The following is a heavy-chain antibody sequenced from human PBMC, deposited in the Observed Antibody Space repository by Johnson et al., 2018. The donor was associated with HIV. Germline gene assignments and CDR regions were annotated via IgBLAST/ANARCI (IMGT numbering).Heavy chain of an antibody. CDR1: GFTFDDSG. D-gene: IGHD7-27*01. CDR2: IDWNSGSI. Sequence: VQLVESGGGLVQPGRSLRLSCAASGFTFDDSGLHWVRQAPGKGLEWVSGIDWNSGSIRYADSVKGRFTISRDNAKNSLYLQMNSLRAEDTALFYCAKGTGDKGTIPEDAFDIWGQGTMVTVSS. CDR3: AKGTGDKGTIPEDAFDI. J-gene: IGHJ3*02. V-gene: IGHV3-9*01.